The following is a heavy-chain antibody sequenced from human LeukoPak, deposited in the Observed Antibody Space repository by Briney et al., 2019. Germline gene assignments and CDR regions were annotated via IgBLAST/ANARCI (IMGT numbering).Heavy chain of an antibody. V-gene: IGHV1-2*02. Sequence: ASVKVSCKASGYTFTGYYMHWVRQAPGQGLEWMGWIIPNSGGTKYAPKFQGRVTITRDTSISTAYMELSSLTSDDTAVYYCARTNNDPRTRWYDPWGQGTLVTVSS. CDR3: ARTNNDPRTRWYDP. D-gene: IGHD1-1*01. CDR2: IIPNSGGT. CDR1: GYTFTGYY. J-gene: IGHJ5*02.